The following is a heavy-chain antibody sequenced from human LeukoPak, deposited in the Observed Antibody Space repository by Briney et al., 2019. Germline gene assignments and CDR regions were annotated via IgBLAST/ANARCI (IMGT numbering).Heavy chain of an antibody. D-gene: IGHD4-23*01. CDR3: ARDYGGNPGLDWFDP. Sequence: SETLSLTCTVSGGSISSGGYYWSWIRQHPGKGLEWIGYIYYSGSTYYNPSLKSRVTISVDTSKNQFSLKLSSVTAADTAVYYCARDYGGNPGLDWFDPWGQGTLVTVSS. CDR2: IYYSGST. CDR1: GGSISSGGYY. V-gene: IGHV4-31*03. J-gene: IGHJ5*02.